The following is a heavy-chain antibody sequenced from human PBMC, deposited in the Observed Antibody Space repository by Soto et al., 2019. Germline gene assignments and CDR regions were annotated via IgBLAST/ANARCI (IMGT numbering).Heavy chain of an antibody. CDR1: GGSISSSSYY. Sequence: PSETLSLTCTVSGGSISSSSYYWGWIRQPPGKGLEWIGSIYYSGSTYYNPSLKSRVTISVDTSKNQFSLKLSSVTAADTAVYYCARDLGHSIAPAMNWFDPWGQGTLVTVSS. CDR2: IYYSGST. D-gene: IGHD6-25*01. V-gene: IGHV4-39*02. J-gene: IGHJ5*02. CDR3: ARDLGHSIAPAMNWFDP.